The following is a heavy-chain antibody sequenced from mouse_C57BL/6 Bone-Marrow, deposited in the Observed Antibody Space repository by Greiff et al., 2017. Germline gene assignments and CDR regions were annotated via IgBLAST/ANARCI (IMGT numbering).Heavy chain of an antibody. Sequence: DVMLVESGGGLVKPGGSLKLSCAASGFTFSSYAMSWVRQTPEKRLEWVATISDGGSYTYYPDNVKGRFTISRDNAKNNLYLQMSHLKSEDTAMYYCARDRYYYGSSYYAMDYWGQGTSVTVSS. CDR1: GFTFSSYA. V-gene: IGHV5-4*01. CDR2: ISDGGSYT. D-gene: IGHD1-1*01. CDR3: ARDRYYYGSSYYAMDY. J-gene: IGHJ4*01.